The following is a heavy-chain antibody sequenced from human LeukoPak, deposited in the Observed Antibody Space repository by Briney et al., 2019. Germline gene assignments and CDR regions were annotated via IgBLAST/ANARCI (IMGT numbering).Heavy chain of an antibody. CDR3: ARGPYYDFYMDV. Sequence: ASVKVSCKASGYTFTGYYMHWVRQAPGQGLEWMGRINSNSGGTNYAQKFQGRVTMTRDTSISTAYMELSSLRSDDTAVYYCARGPYYDFYMDVWGKGATVTVSS. CDR2: INSNSGGT. V-gene: IGHV1-2*06. J-gene: IGHJ6*03. CDR1: GYTFTGYY. D-gene: IGHD3-3*01.